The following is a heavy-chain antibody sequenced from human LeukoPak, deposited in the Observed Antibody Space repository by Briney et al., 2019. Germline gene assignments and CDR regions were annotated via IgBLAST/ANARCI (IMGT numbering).Heavy chain of an antibody. CDR1: GFTFSTYW. J-gene: IGHJ4*02. CDR2: INTDGSR. Sequence: GGSLRLSCAASGFTFSTYWMHWVRQAPGKGLVWVSRINTDGSRTDSVEGRFTISRDNAKNTLYLQMNSLRAEDTAVYYCARVSRGNYYFDHWGPGTLVTVSS. CDR3: ARVSRGNYYFDH. V-gene: IGHV3-74*01.